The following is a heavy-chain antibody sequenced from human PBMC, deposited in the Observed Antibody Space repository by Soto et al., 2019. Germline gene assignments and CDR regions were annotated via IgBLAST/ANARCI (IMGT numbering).Heavy chain of an antibody. Sequence: QAQLVQSGAEVKKPGASVKVSCKASGYTFTKYYIHWVRQAPGQGLEWMGWSNPNTGGTNYAQKFQGRVAMTRGTSISTAYMDLSRLGSDDTAVYYCARQLAYCGGDCYTEPLDYWGQGTLVTVSS. CDR3: ARQLAYCGGDCYTEPLDY. J-gene: IGHJ4*02. CDR2: SNPNTGGT. V-gene: IGHV1-2*02. CDR1: GYTFTKYY. D-gene: IGHD2-21*02.